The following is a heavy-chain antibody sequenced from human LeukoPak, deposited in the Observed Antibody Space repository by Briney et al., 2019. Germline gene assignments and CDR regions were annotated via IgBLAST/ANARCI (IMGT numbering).Heavy chain of an antibody. D-gene: IGHD3-10*01. V-gene: IGHV3-48*03. J-gene: IGHJ4*02. Sequence: GGSLRLACAASGFTFSNYEMTWFRQAPGKRLEWVSYNSGDGTTIYYADSVKGRFTTSRDNAKNSLSLQMNTLRAEDTAVYYCARDHDAYGPHDYWGQGTLVTVSS. CDR2: NSGDGTTI. CDR1: GFTFSNYE. CDR3: ARDHDAYGPHDY.